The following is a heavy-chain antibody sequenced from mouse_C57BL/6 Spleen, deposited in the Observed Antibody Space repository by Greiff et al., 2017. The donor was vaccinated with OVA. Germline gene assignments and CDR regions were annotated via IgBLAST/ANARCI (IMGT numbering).Heavy chain of an antibody. CDR2: INPSTGGT. Sequence: VQLQQSGPELVKPGASVKISCKASGYSFTGYYMNWVKQSPEKSLEWIGEINPSTGGTTYNQKFKAKATLTVDKSSSTAYMQLKSLTSEDSAVYCCARSDWDGPYDFDYWGQGTTLTVSS. CDR1: GYSFTGYY. J-gene: IGHJ2*01. CDR3: ARSDWDGPYDFDY. D-gene: IGHD4-1*01. V-gene: IGHV1-42*01.